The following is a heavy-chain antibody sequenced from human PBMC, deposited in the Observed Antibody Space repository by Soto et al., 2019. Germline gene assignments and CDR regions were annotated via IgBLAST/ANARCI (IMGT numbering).Heavy chain of an antibody. J-gene: IGHJ5*02. CDR1: GGSFSGYY. D-gene: IGHD4-4*01. CDR3: ARVPTP. CDR2: IYYSGST. V-gene: IGHV4-34*09. Sequence: PSETLSLTCAVYGGSFSGYYWSWIRQPPGKGLEWIGYIYYSGSTYYNPSLKSRVTISVDTSKNQFSLKLSSVTAADTAVYYCARVPTPWGQGTLVTVSS.